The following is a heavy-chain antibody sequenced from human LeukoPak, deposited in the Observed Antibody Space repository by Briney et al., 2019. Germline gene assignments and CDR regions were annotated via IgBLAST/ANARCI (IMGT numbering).Heavy chain of an antibody. CDR3: ARDGKKYIAAAGL. V-gene: IGHV1-2*02. D-gene: IGHD6-13*01. CDR1: GYTFTGYY. Sequence: ASVKVSCKASGYTFTGYYMHWVRQAPGQGLEWMGWINPNSGGTNYAQKFQGRVTMTRDTSISTAYMELSRLRSDDTAVYYCARDGKKYIAAAGLWGQGTLVTVSS. CDR2: INPNSGGT. J-gene: IGHJ4*02.